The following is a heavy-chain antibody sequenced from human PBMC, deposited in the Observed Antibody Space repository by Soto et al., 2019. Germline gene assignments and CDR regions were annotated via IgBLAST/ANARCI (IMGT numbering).Heavy chain of an antibody. CDR1: GGTFSSYA. V-gene: IGHV1-69*12. CDR2: IIPIFGTA. CDR3: ARDLRTVVSFGNYYGMDV. Sequence: QVQLVQSGAEVKKPGSSVKVSCKASGGTFSSYAISWVRQAPGQGLEWMGGIIPIFGTANYAQKFQGRVTITADESTSTAYMELSSLRSEDTAVYYCARDLRTVVSFGNYYGMDVWGQGTTVTVSS. D-gene: IGHD2-15*01. J-gene: IGHJ6*02.